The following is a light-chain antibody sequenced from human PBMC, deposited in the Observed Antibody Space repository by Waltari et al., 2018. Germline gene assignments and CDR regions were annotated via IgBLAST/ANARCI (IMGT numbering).Light chain of an antibody. CDR1: SSDVGTYHF. Sequence: QSALTQPASVSGSPGQSITISCTGPSSDVGTYHFVSWYQQHPGKAPKLMIYEVIKRPSGVSNRFSGSKSGNTASLTISGLQDEDEADYYCCSYAGTDTVIIFGGGTKVTVL. CDR2: EVI. J-gene: IGLJ2*01. V-gene: IGLV2-23*02. CDR3: CSYAGTDTVII.